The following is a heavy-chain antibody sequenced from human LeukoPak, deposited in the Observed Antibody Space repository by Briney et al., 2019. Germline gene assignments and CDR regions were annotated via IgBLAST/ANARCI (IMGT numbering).Heavy chain of an antibody. J-gene: IGHJ3*02. V-gene: IGHV3-53*01. Sequence: GGSLRFSCAASGFTVSSNYMSWVRQAPGKGLEWVSVIYSGGSTYYADSVKGRFTISRDNSKNTLYLQMNSLRAEDTAVYYCAYSSSWYGDAFDIWGQGTMVTVSS. CDR2: IYSGGST. D-gene: IGHD6-13*01. CDR3: AYSSSWYGDAFDI. CDR1: GFTVSSNY.